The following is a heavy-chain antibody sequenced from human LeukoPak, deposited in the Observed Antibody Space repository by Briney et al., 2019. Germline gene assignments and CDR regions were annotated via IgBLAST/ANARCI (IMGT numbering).Heavy chain of an antibody. Sequence: PSETLSLTCTVSGGSISSSSYYWGWIRQPPGKGLEWIGSIYYSGSTYYNPSLKSRVTISVDTSKNQFSLKLSSVTAADTAVYYCARESSTFYYSSTRCYPGYFDYWGQGTLVTVSS. CDR1: GGSISSSSYY. V-gene: IGHV4-39*07. CDR3: ARESSTFYYSSTRCYPGYFDY. D-gene: IGHD2-2*01. J-gene: IGHJ4*02. CDR2: IYYSGST.